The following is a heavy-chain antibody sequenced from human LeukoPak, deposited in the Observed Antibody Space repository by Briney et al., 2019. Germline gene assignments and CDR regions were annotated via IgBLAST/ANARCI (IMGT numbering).Heavy chain of an antibody. CDR2: IHYSGST. V-gene: IGHV4-59*08. J-gene: IGHJ3*02. CDR1: GGSISTYY. CDR3: SRRTNYCSSTNCYGFDI. Sequence: SETLSLTCTASGGSISTYYWNWIRQPPGKGLEWIGYIHYSGSTNYNPALKSRVTISVDTSMNQFSLKLSSVTASDTAVYYCSRRTNYCSSTNCYGFDIWGQGTMVTVSS. D-gene: IGHD2-2*01.